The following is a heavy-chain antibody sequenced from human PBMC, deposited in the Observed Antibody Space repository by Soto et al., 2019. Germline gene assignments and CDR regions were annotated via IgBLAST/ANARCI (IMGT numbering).Heavy chain of an antibody. J-gene: IGHJ4*02. CDR3: AKGLWFGESSEHFDY. V-gene: IGHV3-9*01. Sequence: GGSLRLSCAASGFTFDDYAMHWVRQAPGKGLEWVSGISWNSGSIGYADSVKGRFTISRDNAKNSLYLQMNSLRAEDTALYYCAKGLWFGESSEHFDYWGQGTLVTVSS. CDR2: ISWNSGSI. D-gene: IGHD3-10*01. CDR1: GFTFDDYA.